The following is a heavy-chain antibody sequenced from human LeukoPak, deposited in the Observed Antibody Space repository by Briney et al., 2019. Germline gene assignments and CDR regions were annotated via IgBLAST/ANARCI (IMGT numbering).Heavy chain of an antibody. J-gene: IGHJ3*02. CDR1: GGSISSGSYY. CDR3: ARSPDTAMGWHDAFDI. D-gene: IGHD5-18*01. V-gene: IGHV4-61*02. Sequence: SETLSLTCTVSGGSISSGSYYWSWIRQPAGKGLEWIGRIYTSGSTNYNPSLKSRVTISVDTSKNQFSLKLSSVTAADTAVYYCARSPDTAMGWHDAFDIWGQGTMVTVSS. CDR2: IYTSGST.